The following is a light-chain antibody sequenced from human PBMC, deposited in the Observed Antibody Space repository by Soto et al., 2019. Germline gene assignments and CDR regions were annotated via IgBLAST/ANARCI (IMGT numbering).Light chain of an antibody. CDR1: SSDVGGYNY. V-gene: IGLV2-8*01. CDR3: ATWDDSLNGWV. J-gene: IGLJ3*02. CDR2: EVS. Sequence: QSALTQPPSASGSPGQSVTISCTGTSSDVGGYNYVSWYQQHPGKAPKLMIYEVSERPSGVPDRFSGSKSSNTASLTVSGLQAEDEADYYCATWDDSLNGWVFGGGTKLTVL.